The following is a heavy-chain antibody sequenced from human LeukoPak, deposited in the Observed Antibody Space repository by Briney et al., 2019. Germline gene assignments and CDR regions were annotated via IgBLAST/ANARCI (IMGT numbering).Heavy chain of an antibody. V-gene: IGHV3-48*03. CDR2: ISSSGSTI. CDR1: GFTFSSYE. Sequence: GGSLGLSCAASGFTFSSYEMNWVRQAPGKGLEWVSYISSSGSTIYYADSVKGRFTISRDNAKNSLYPQMNSLRAEDTAVYYCAREPGFCTNGVCYTRAFDYWGQGTLVTVSS. D-gene: IGHD2-8*01. CDR3: AREPGFCTNGVCYTRAFDY. J-gene: IGHJ4*02.